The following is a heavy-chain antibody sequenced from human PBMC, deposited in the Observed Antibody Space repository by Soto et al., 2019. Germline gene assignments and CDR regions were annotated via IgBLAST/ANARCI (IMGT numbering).Heavy chain of an antibody. CDR2: IYDGGTT. V-gene: IGHV4-38-2*02. J-gene: IGHJ4*02. Sequence: PSETLSLTCTVSGGFIWGWIRQSPDKGLEWIGHIYDGGTTYSSPSLKGRVTISADTSETQFSLKLSSVSAADTAVYYCARGPSGDKIDYWGQGIQVTVSS. CDR1: GGFI. D-gene: IGHD7-27*01. CDR3: ARGPSGDKIDY.